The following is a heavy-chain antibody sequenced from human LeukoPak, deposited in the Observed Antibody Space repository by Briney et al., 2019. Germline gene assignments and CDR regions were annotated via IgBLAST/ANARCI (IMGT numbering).Heavy chain of an antibody. V-gene: IGHV3-7*03. Sequence: GGSLRLSCAASGFTFSSYGMSWVRQAPGKGLEWVANIKQDGSEKYYADSVKGRFTISRDNSKNTLYLQMNSLRAEDTAVYYCAKIPMTTVTTWRYYMDVWGKGTTVTVSS. CDR2: IKQDGSEK. CDR3: AKIPMTTVTTWRYYMDV. J-gene: IGHJ6*03. D-gene: IGHD4-17*01. CDR1: GFTFSSYG.